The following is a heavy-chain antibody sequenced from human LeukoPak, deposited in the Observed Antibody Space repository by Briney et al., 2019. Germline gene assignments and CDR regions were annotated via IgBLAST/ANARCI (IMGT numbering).Heavy chain of an antibody. D-gene: IGHD2-2*01. CDR2: IYYSGNT. CDR3: ARVRYCSTNRCYDREFDN. Sequence: PSETLSLTCAVYGGSFSGYYWSWIRQPPGKGLEWIGYIYYSGNTNYNPSLKSRVTISVDTSKNQFSLKLNSVTAADTAVYYCARVRYCSTNRCYDREFDNWGQGTLVTVSS. CDR1: GGSFSGYY. J-gene: IGHJ4*02. V-gene: IGHV4-59*01.